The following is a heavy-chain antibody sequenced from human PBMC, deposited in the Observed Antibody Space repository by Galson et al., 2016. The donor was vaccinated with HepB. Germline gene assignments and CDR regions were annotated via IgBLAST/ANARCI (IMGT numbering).Heavy chain of an antibody. CDR3: ARDRGSGWSHFY. D-gene: IGHD6-19*01. CDR2: ITSDGSDT. V-gene: IGHV3-74*01. J-gene: IGHJ4*02. CDR1: GFSFSNYW. Sequence: SLRLSCAASGFSFSNYWMHWVRQGPGKGLEWVSRITSDGSDTRYADSVKGRFTNSRDNAKNTLYLQMNSLRAEDTAVYYCARDRGSGWSHFYWGQGILVTVSS.